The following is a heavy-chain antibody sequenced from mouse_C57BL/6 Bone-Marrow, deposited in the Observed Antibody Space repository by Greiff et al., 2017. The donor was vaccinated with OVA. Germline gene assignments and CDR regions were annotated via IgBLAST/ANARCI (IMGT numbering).Heavy chain of an antibody. CDR2: ISNLAYSI. CDR3: ARAAQATGFAY. J-gene: IGHJ3*01. D-gene: IGHD3-2*02. Sequence: EVQGVESGGGLVQPGGSLKLSCAASGFTFSDYGMAWVRQAPRKGPEWVAFISNLAYSIYYADTVTGRFTISRENAKNTLYLEMSSLRSEDTAMYYCARAAQATGFAYWGQGTLVTVSA. CDR1: GFTFSDYG. V-gene: IGHV5-15*01.